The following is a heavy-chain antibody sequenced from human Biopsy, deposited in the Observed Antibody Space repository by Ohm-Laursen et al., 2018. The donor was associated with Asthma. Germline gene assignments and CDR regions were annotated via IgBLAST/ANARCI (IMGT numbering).Heavy chain of an antibody. D-gene: IGHD6-19*01. J-gene: IGHJ5*02. Sequence: SQTLSLTCTVSGASTKTDDHYWSWLRQPPGKGLEWVGFIHYSGSTSYNPSLKGGVTISVDTSKNQFSLKLSSVTAADTAVYYCARASVAASSNWFDPWGQGTLVTVSS. CDR1: GASTKTDDHY. CDR3: ARASVAASSNWFDP. CDR2: IHYSGST. V-gene: IGHV4-30-4*01.